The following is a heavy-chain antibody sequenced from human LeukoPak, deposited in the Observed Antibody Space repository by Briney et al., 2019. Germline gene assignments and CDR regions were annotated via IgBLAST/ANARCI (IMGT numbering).Heavy chain of an antibody. CDR1: GFTFSSYA. V-gene: IGHV3-23*01. CDR3: AKYAITMVRGVIRGYFDY. Sequence: GGSLRLSCAASGFTFSSYAMSWVRQAPGKGLEWVSAISGSGDSTYYADSVKGRFTISRDNSKNTLYLQMNSLRAEDTAVYYCAKYAITMVRGVIRGYFDYWGQGTLVTVSS. D-gene: IGHD3-10*01. CDR2: ISGSGDST. J-gene: IGHJ4*02.